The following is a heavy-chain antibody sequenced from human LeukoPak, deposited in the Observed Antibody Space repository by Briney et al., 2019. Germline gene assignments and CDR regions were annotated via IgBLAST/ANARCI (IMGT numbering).Heavy chain of an antibody. J-gene: IGHJ4*02. CDR1: GGSFSGYY. Sequence: PSETLSLTCAVYGGSFSGYYWSWIRQPPGKGLEWIGEINHSGSTNYNPSLKSRVAISVDTSKNQFPLKLSSVTAADTAVYYCAGTGYSSSWYSSPAYYFDYWGQGTLVTVSS. CDR3: AGTGYSSSWYSSPAYYFDY. CDR2: INHSGST. D-gene: IGHD6-13*01. V-gene: IGHV4-34*01.